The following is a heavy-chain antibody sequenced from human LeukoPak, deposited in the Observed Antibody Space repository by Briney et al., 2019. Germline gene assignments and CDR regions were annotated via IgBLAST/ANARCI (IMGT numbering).Heavy chain of an antibody. Sequence: ASVKVSCKASGGTFSSYAISWVRQAPGQGLEWMGGIIPIFGTANYAQKFQGRVTITADESTSTAYMELSSLRAEDTAVYYCAKETYTARPWGNAFDIWGQGTMVTVSS. CDR1: GGTFSSYA. CDR2: IIPIFGTA. CDR3: AKETYTARPWGNAFDI. J-gene: IGHJ3*02. V-gene: IGHV1-69*13. D-gene: IGHD3-16*01.